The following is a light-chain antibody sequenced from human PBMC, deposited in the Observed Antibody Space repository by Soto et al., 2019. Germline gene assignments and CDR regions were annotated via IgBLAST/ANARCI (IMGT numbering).Light chain of an antibody. V-gene: IGKV3D-20*01. CDR1: QSVRSSY. J-gene: IGKJ5*01. CDR2: DAS. CDR3: QQYGSSPIT. Sequence: EIVLTQSPATLSLSPGERATLSCGASQSVRSSYLAWYQQKPGLAPRLLIYDASSRATGIPDRFSGSGSGTDFTLTISRLEPEDFAVYYCQQYGSSPITFGQGTRLESK.